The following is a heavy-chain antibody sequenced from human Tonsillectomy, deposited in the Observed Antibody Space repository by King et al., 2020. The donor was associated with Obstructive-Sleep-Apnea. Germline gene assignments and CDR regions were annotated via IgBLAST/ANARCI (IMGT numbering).Heavy chain of an antibody. CDR1: GFSLRSARMG. V-gene: IGHV2-26*01. CDR3: ARMPGALTGELDY. D-gene: IGHD7-27*01. Sequence: TLKESGPELVKPTETLTLTCTVSGFSLRSARMGVSWIRQPPGKALEWLAHIFSDDEKSYSTSLKSRLSISKDTSKSQVVLSMTNMDPVDTATYYCARMPGALTGELDYWGQGTLVTVSS. J-gene: IGHJ4*02. CDR2: IFSDDEK.